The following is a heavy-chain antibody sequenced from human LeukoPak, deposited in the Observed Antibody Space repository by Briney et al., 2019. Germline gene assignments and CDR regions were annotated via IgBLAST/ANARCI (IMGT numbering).Heavy chain of an antibody. D-gene: IGHD7-27*01. V-gene: IGHV1-46*01. CDR3: ARDKRSGGFDP. J-gene: IGHJ5*02. Sequence: ASVKVSCKASGYTFSIYNMHWVRQAPGQGLEWMGIINPSGGSASDAQKFQGRLTMTRDTSTSTLYMELSSLRSEDTAVYYCARDKRSGGFDPWGQGTLVTVSS. CDR1: GYTFSIYN. CDR2: INPSGGSA.